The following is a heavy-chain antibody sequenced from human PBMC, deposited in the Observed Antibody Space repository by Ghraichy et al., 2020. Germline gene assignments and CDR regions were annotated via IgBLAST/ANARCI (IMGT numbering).Heavy chain of an antibody. CDR2: LGADGRST. V-gene: IGHV3-23*01. Sequence: GGSLRLSCAVSEFSFDGYPMTWVRQAPGKGLEWVSTLGADGRSTFYADSVKGRFTISRDKSKRTMYLQINSLRADDTAVYYCAKEGGRLGEGAFDVWGQGTMVTASS. D-gene: IGHD3-10*01. J-gene: IGHJ3*01. CDR3: AKEGGRLGEGAFDV. CDR1: EFSFDGYP.